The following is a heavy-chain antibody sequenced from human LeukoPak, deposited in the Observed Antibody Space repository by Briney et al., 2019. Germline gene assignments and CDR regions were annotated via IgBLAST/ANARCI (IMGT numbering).Heavy chain of an antibody. CDR2: IRSTAYGGTT. V-gene: IGHV3-49*04. J-gene: IGHJ4*02. CDR3: IVDFYSHYGVDFDY. D-gene: IGHD4-11*01. CDR1: GFIFSNYA. Sequence: HPGGSLRLSCAASGFIFSNYAMHWVRQAPGKGLEWVGFIRSTAYGGTTQYAASVKDRFTISRDDSNSVVYLQVNSLKTEDTAVYYCIVDFYSHYGVDFDYWGQGTLVTVSS.